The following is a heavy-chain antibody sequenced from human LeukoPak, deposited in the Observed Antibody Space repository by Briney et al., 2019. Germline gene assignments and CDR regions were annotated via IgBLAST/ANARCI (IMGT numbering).Heavy chain of an antibody. CDR1: GFTFSSYW. CDR3: ARGAWQWLVTGAYYFDY. D-gene: IGHD6-19*01. V-gene: IGHV3-7*01. Sequence: TGGSLRLSCAASGFTFSSYWMSWVRQAPGKGLEWVANIKQDGSEKYYVDSVKGRFTISRDNAKNSLYLQMNSLRAEDTAVYYCARGAWQWLVTGAYYFDYWGQGTLVTVS. J-gene: IGHJ4*02. CDR2: IKQDGSEK.